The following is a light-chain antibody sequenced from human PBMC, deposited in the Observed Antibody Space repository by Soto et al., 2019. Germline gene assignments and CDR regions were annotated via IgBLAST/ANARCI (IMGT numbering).Light chain of an antibody. CDR3: QQYGSSPLT. CDR2: DAS. CDR1: QNVWSY. J-gene: IGKJ4*01. Sequence: EIVLTHSPATLLLSQGERAPLSSRASQNVWSYLAGFQQKPGQAPRLLIYDASWRATGIPARFSGSGAGTDFTLTISRLEPEDFAVYYCQQYGSSPLTFGGGTKVDIK. V-gene: IGKV3-20*01.